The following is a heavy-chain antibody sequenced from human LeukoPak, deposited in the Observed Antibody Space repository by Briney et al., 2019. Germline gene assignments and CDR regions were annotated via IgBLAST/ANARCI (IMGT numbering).Heavy chain of an antibody. D-gene: IGHD6-13*01. Sequence: GASVKVSCKASGYTFTSYGISWVRQAPGQGLEWMGWISAYNGNTNYAQKLQGRVTMTTDTSTSTAYMELRSLRSDDTAVYYCARDSSSWYSPEYFQHWARAPWSPSPQ. J-gene: IGHJ1*01. CDR1: GYTFTSYG. CDR2: ISAYNGNT. CDR3: ARDSSSWYSPEYFQH. V-gene: IGHV1-18*01.